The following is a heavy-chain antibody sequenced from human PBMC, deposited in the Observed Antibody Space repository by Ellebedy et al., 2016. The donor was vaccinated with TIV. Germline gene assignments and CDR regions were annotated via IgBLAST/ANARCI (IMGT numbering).Heavy chain of an antibody. CDR3: AKDLSHRDGYRFGDY. CDR1: GCTFRRYA. Sequence: GESLKISCAASGCTFRRYARSWVRQAPGKGLEWVSAISGSGGRTYYADSVKGRFTISRDNSKNTLYLQMNSLRAEDTAVYYCAKDLSHRDGYRFGDYWGQGTLVTVSS. D-gene: IGHD5-24*01. J-gene: IGHJ4*02. V-gene: IGHV3-23*01. CDR2: ISGSGGRT.